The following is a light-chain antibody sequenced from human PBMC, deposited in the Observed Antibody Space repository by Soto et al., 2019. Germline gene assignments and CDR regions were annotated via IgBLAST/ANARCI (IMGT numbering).Light chain of an antibody. CDR2: KVS. V-gene: IGKV2-30*01. J-gene: IGKJ4*01. Sequence: DVVMTQSPLSLPVTLGQPASISCRSNQSLVYSDGNTYLNWFQQRPGQSPRRLIYKVSNRDSGVPDRFSGSGSGTDVTLKISRVEAEDVGLYYCMQATHWPLTFGGGTKVELK. CDR3: MQATHWPLT. CDR1: QSLVYSDGNTY.